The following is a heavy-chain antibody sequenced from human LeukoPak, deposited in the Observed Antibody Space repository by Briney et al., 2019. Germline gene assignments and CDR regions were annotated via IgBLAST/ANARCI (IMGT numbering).Heavy chain of an antibody. V-gene: IGHV3-30-3*01. CDR1: GFTFSTYA. CDR2: ISYDGSNK. CDR3: AREEWYYFDY. J-gene: IGHJ4*02. Sequence: PGGSLRLSCAASGFTFSTYAMHWVRQAPGKGLEWVAVISYDGSNKYYADSVKGRFTFSRDNSKNTLYLQMNSLRAEDTAVYYCAREEWYYFDYWGQGTLVTVSS. D-gene: IGHD3-3*01.